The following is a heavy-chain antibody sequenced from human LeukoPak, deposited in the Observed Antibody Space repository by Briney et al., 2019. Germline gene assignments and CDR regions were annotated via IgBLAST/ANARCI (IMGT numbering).Heavy chain of an antibody. J-gene: IGHJ6*02. D-gene: IGHD4-11*01. Sequence: PGGSLRLSCAASGFSFSTYWMHWVRQAPGKGLVWVSRINNDASGTSHADSVKGRFTISRDNAKNTLYLQMNSLRAEDTAVYYCARSYSNYYYGMDVWGQGTTVTVSS. CDR3: ARSYSNYYYGMDV. V-gene: IGHV3-74*01. CDR1: GFSFSTYW. CDR2: INNDASGT.